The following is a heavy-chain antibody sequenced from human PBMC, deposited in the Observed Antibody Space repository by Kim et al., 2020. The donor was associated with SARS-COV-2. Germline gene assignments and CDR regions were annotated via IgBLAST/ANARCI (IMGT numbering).Heavy chain of an antibody. CDR1: GYSFTSHW. CDR3: ARLGIAARRDYYAFDI. D-gene: IGHD6-6*01. V-gene: IGHV5-51*01. CDR2: IYPDDSDI. Sequence: GESLKISCKGSGYSFTSHWIGWVRQMPGKGLEWMGIIYPDDSDIRYSPSFQGQVTISADRSISTAYLQWSSLKASDTAMYYCARLGIAARRDYYAFDIWGQGTMVTVSS. J-gene: IGHJ3*02.